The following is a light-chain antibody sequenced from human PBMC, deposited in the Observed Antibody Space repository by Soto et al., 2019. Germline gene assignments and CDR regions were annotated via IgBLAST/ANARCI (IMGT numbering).Light chain of an antibody. CDR1: QSISSW. CDR3: QQYNSYSPWT. CDR2: DAS. V-gene: IGKV1-5*01. J-gene: IGKJ1*01. Sequence: DIQMTQSPSTLSASVGDRVTVTCRASQSISSWLAWYQQKPGKAPKLLIYDASSLESGVPSRFSGSGSGTEFTLTISSLQPDDFANYYCQQYNSYSPWTFGQGTKMDIK.